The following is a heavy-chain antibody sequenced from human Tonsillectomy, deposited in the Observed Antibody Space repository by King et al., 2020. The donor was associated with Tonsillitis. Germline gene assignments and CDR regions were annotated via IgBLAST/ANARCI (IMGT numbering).Heavy chain of an antibody. D-gene: IGHD3-9*01. J-gene: IGHJ4*02. CDR1: GFTFSSYV. Sequence: VQLVEFGGGLVQPGGSLRLSCAASGFTFSSYVMSWVRQAPGKGLEWVSTVSGSGGTTYYADSVKGRFTISRDNSKNTLYLQMNSLRAEDTAIYYCAKVNYDILTHFDYWGQGTLVTVSS. V-gene: IGHV3-23*04. CDR2: VSGSGGTT. CDR3: AKVNYDILTHFDY.